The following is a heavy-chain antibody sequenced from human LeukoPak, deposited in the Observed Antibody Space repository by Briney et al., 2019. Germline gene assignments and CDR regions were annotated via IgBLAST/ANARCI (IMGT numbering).Heavy chain of an antibody. CDR1: GFTFDNYA. D-gene: IGHD6-13*01. J-gene: IGHJ4*02. V-gene: IGHV3-9*01. CDR2: ISWNSGSI. Sequence: GRSLRLSCAASGFTFDNYAMHWVRQAPGKGLEWVSGISWNSGSIGYGDSVKGRYTISRDNVKNSLFLQMNSLRAEDTALYYCAKDMSSGIVAADMDYWGQGILVIVSS. CDR3: AKDMSSGIVAADMDY.